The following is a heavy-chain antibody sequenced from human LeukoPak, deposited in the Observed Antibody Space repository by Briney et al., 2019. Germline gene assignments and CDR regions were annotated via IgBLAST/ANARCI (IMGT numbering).Heavy chain of an antibody. Sequence: SETLSLTCTVSGDSISSISSYWAWTRQSPGKGLEWIGTVYYTGNTYYNASLKSRVTISVDTSKNQFSLKLNSVSAADTAMYYCASTHAGRYYSTFDYWGQGTLVSVSS. D-gene: IGHD1-26*01. CDR3: ASTHAGRYYSTFDY. CDR1: GDSISSISSY. J-gene: IGHJ4*02. CDR2: VYYTGNT. V-gene: IGHV4-39*01.